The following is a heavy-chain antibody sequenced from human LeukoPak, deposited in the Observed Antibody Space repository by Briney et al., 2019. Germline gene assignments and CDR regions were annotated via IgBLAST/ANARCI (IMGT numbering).Heavy chain of an antibody. CDR2: IYWDEDE. CDR1: GFSLSTTAVG. J-gene: IGHJ4*02. CDR3: ARRPIAQDYYFDF. V-gene: IGHV2-5*02. Sequence: SAHTLAKPTQTLMLTCIFSGFSLSTTAVGVGWIRQPPGKALEWLALIYWDEDERINPSLKSRLSISKDTSKNLVVLTMSNMDPVDTATYYCARRPIAQDYYFDFWGLGTLVTVSS. D-gene: IGHD6-13*01.